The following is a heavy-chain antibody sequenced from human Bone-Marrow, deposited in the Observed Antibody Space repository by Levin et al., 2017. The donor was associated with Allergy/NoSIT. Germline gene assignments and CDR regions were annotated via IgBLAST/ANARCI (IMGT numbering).Heavy chain of an antibody. Sequence: ESLKISCAVSGGSFDGHYWTWIRQSPGKGLEWIGEISHHGSPTYNPSLKSRLTISVDKSRHQFSLRLTAVTAADTAVYYCARGAGIVLGDLSVEDYYFDYWGQGAQVTVSS. CDR2: ISHHGSP. J-gene: IGHJ4*01. CDR3: ARGAGIVLGDLSVEDYYFDY. CDR1: GGSFDGHY. D-gene: IGHD3-16*02. V-gene: IGHV4-34*01.